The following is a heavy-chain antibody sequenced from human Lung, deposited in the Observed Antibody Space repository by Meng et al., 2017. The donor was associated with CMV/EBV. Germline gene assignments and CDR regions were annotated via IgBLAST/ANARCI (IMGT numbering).Heavy chain of an antibody. CDR2: IYLGDSDT. D-gene: IGHD3-16*01. V-gene: IGHV5-51*01. Sequence: GGSLRLXCKGSGYSFTSYWIGWVRQMPGKGLEWMGIIYLGDSDTRYSPSFQGQVIISADKSISTAYLQWRSLKASDTAMYYCARTTTPHYYSYGMDVWGQGXTVTVSS. CDR1: GYSFTSYW. J-gene: IGHJ6*02. CDR3: ARTTTPHYYSYGMDV.